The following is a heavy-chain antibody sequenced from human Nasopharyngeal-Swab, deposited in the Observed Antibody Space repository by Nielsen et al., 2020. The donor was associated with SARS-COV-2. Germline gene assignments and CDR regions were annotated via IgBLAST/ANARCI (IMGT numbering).Heavy chain of an antibody. Sequence: ASLKVSCKASGYTFTSYYMHWVRHAPGQGLEWMGIINPSGGSTSYAQKFQGRVTMTRDTSTSTVYMELSSLRSEDTAVYYCARVIDGDYYDSSGFDYWGQGTLVTVSS. CDR1: GYTFTSYY. V-gene: IGHV1-46*01. D-gene: IGHD3-22*01. CDR2: INPSGGST. CDR3: ARVIDGDYYDSSGFDY. J-gene: IGHJ4*02.